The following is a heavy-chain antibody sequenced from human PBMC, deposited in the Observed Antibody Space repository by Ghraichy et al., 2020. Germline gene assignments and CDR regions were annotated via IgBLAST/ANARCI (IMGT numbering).Heavy chain of an antibody. CDR3: ARGPEWLRFRYFDY. V-gene: IGHV3-48*03. Sequence: GESPNISCAASGFTFSSYEMNWVRQAPGKGLEWVSYISSSGSTIYYADSVKGRFTISRDNAKNSLYLQMNSLRAEDTAVYYCARGPEWLRFRYFDYWGQGTLVTVSS. J-gene: IGHJ4*02. CDR2: ISSSGSTI. D-gene: IGHD5-12*01. CDR1: GFTFSSYE.